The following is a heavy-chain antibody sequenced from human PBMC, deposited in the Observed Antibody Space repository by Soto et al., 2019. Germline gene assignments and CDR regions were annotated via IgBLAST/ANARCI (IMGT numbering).Heavy chain of an antibody. CDR1: GFTFSSYG. D-gene: IGHD4-17*01. CDR3: AKGRDMTTVTAPIDY. Sequence: GGSLRLSCAASGFTFSSYGMHWVRQAPGKGLEWVAVISYDGSNKYYADSVKGRFTISRDNSKNTLYLQMNSLRAEDTAVYYCAKGRDMTTVTAPIDYWGQGTLVTVSS. J-gene: IGHJ4*02. CDR2: ISYDGSNK. V-gene: IGHV3-30*18.